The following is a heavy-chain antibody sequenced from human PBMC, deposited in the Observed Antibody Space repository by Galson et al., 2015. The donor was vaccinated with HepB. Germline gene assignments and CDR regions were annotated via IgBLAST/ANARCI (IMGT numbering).Heavy chain of an antibody. D-gene: IGHD3-16*01. V-gene: IGHV3-53*01. Sequence: SLRLSCAVSGFRVGESFLSWVRQVPGRGLEYVSDTYPSGATYYRDSVRGRFTMSRDAFQNSLYLQMNNLRVEDTAIYFCARESNWAYDSWGTGTLVTVSS. J-gene: IGHJ4*02. CDR2: TYPSGAT. CDR3: ARESNWAYDS. CDR1: GFRVGESF.